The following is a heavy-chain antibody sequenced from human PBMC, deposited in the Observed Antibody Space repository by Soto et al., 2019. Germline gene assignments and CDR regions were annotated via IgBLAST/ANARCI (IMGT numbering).Heavy chain of an antibody. CDR1: GFTFSTYS. V-gene: IGHV3-23*01. D-gene: IGHD6-19*01. Sequence: EVQLLESGGGLVQPGGSLRLSCVASGFTFSTYSMNWVRQAPGKGLERVSAISGSDGYTYYAASVKGRFTIPRDNSTNTLYLQMRSLRAEDTAVYCRATESLISGWYGGDARDIWGQGTMVTVSS. CDR2: ISGSDGYT. CDR3: ATESLISGWYGGDARDI. J-gene: IGHJ3*02.